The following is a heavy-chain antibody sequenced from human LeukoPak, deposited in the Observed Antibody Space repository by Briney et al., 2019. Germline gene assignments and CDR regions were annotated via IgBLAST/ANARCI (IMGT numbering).Heavy chain of an antibody. CDR3: AKCMGWLQQRAHSAEFNLELDYYGMDV. D-gene: IGHD5-24*01. V-gene: IGHV3-30*18. Sequence: GGSLRLSCAASGFTFSSYGMHWVRQAPGQGLEWVAVISYDGSNKYYADSVKGRFTISRDNSKNTLYLQMNSLRAEDTAVYYCAKCMGWLQQRAHSAEFNLELDYYGMDVWGQGTTVTVSS. J-gene: IGHJ6*02. CDR2: ISYDGSNK. CDR1: GFTFSSYG.